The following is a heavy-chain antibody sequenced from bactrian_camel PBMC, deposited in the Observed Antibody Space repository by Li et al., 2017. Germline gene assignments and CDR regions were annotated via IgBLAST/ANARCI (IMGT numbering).Heavy chain of an antibody. V-gene: IGHV3S1*01. Sequence: HVQLVESGGDSVQAGSSLRLSCKYSGWHYTGYCMAWFRQIPGKERERVAAITTGSGATDYADSVKGRFTISHDAAKNSIDLEMNSLKPDDTAVYYCAATGQMLSVAGCRTQGTQVTVS. D-gene: IGHD1*01. CDR2: ITTGSGAT. J-gene: IGHJ4*01. CDR1: GWHYTGYC.